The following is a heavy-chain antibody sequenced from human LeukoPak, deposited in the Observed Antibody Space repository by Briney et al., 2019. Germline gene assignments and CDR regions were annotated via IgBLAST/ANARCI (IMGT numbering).Heavy chain of an antibody. Sequence: GASVKVSCTASGYTFTSYAMHWVRQAPGQRLEWMGWINAGNGNTKYSQKFQGRVTITRDTSASTAYMELSSLRSEDTAVYYCAKDRFWQSGYAYLGQGTLVTVSS. CDR2: INAGNGNT. CDR1: GYTFTSYA. V-gene: IGHV1-3*01. CDR3: AKDRFWQSGYAY. J-gene: IGHJ4*01. D-gene: IGHD3-22*01.